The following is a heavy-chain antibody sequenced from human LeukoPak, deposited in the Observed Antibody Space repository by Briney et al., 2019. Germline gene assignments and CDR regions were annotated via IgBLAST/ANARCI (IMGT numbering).Heavy chain of an antibody. CDR1: GFTFSSYA. J-gene: IGHJ6*03. CDR3: AKGGGFDWLNYYYMDV. V-gene: IGHV3-30*04. CDR2: ISYDGSNK. Sequence: PGGSLRLSCAASGFTFSSYAMHWVRQAPGKGLEWVAVISYDGSNKYYTDSVKGRFTISRDNSKNTQSLQMNSLRAEDTAVYYCAKGGGFDWLNYYYMDVWGKGTTVIISS. D-gene: IGHD3-9*01.